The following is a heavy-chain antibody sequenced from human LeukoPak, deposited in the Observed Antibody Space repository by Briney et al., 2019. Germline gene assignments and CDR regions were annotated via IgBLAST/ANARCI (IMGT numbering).Heavy chain of an antibody. CDR2: IYSGGST. CDR1: GFTVSSNY. CDR3: ARGRYGSSVSYYFDY. Sequence: PGGSLRLSCAASGFTVSSNYMSWVRQAPGKGLEWVSVIYSGGSTYYADSVKGRFTISRDNSKNTLYLQMNSLRAEDTAVYYCARGRYGSSVSYYFDYWGQGTLVTVSS. J-gene: IGHJ4*02. V-gene: IGHV3-66*01. D-gene: IGHD6-13*01.